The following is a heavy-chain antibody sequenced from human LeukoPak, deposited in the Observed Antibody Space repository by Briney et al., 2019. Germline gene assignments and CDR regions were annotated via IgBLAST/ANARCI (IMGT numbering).Heavy chain of an antibody. Sequence: GGSLRLSCAASGFTFSTYSMNWVRQAPGKGLEWVSYISSSSSTIYYADSVKGRFTISRDNSKNTLYLQMNSLRAEDTAVYYCAKESFDCSGGSCYGRFDYWGQGTLVTVSS. J-gene: IGHJ4*02. CDR2: ISSSSSTI. V-gene: IGHV3-48*01. CDR3: AKESFDCSGGSCYGRFDY. CDR1: GFTFSTYS. D-gene: IGHD2-15*01.